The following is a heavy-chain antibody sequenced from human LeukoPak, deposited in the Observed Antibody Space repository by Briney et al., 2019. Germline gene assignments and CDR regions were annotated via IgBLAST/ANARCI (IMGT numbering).Heavy chain of an antibody. V-gene: IGHV5-10-1*01. CDR2: IDPTDSYT. J-gene: IGHJ6*02. CDR1: GYNFSSHW. D-gene: IGHD3-10*01. Sequence: GESLEILLKGSGYNFSSHWHNWVRQMPGKGLEWMGRIDPTDSYTNYSPSFQGHVTISADKSISTASLQWRSLKASDTAMYYCARPMDRRVMSRDIDFWGQGTTVTVSS. CDR3: ARPMDRRVMSRDIDF.